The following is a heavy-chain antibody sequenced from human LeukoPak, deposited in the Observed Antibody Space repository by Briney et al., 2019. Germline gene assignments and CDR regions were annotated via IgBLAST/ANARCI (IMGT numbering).Heavy chain of an antibody. J-gene: IGHJ6*02. CDR3: ARECSTSCYRGMDV. V-gene: IGHV4-4*07. D-gene: IGHD2-2*01. Sequence: SETLSLTCTVSGGSISSYYWSWIRQPPGKGLEWIGRIYTSGITNYNPSLNNRVTMSVDTSKNQFSLKLSSVTAADTALYFCARECSTSCYRGMDVWGQGTTVTVSS. CDR1: GGSISSYY. CDR2: IYTSGIT.